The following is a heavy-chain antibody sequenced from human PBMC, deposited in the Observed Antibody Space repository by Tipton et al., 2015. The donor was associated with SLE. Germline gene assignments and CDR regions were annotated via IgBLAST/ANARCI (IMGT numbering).Heavy chain of an antibody. Sequence: ASGFTFSNYYMHWVRQAPGQGLEWMGVINPSGTWTNYAQKFKGRVTLTRETSTTTVYMELSSLRSEDTAVYYCARDQSDAAVVTWWFDPWGQGTLVTVSS. CDR2: INPSGTWT. CDR3: ARDQSDAAVVTWWFDP. CDR1: GFTFSNYY. J-gene: IGHJ5*02. D-gene: IGHD5-18*01. V-gene: IGHV1-46*01.